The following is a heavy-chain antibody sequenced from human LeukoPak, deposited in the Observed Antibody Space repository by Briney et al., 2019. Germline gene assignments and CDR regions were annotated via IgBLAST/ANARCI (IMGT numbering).Heavy chain of an antibody. D-gene: IGHD3-3*01. Sequence: GGSLRLSCAASGFTFSSYSMNWVRQAPGKGLEWVSYISSSSSTIYYADSVKGRFTISRDNAKNSVYLQMNSLRAEDTALYYCARDMAIFGVDNWFDPWGQGTLVTVSS. J-gene: IGHJ5*02. CDR1: GFTFSSYS. CDR3: ARDMAIFGVDNWFDP. CDR2: ISSSSSTI. V-gene: IGHV3-48*04.